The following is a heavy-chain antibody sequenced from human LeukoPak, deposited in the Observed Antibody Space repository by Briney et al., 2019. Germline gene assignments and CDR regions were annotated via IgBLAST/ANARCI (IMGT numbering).Heavy chain of an antibody. CDR2: INPSGGST. V-gene: IGHV1-46*01. D-gene: IGHD3-22*01. CDR3: ARGGYYDSTTPAVSYYYYYGMDV. J-gene: IGHJ6*02. Sequence: ASVKVSCKASGYTFTSYYMHWVRQAPGQGLEWMGIINPSGGSTSYAQKFQGRVTTTRDTSTSTVYMELSSLRSEDTAVYYCARGGYYDSTTPAVSYYYYYGMDVWGQGTTVTVSS. CDR1: GYTFTSYY.